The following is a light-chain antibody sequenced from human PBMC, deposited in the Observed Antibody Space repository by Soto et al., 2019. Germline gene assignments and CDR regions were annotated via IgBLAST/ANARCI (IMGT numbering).Light chain of an antibody. Sequence: QAVVTQEPSLTVSPGGTVTLTCGSSTGAVTSGHYPYWFQQKPGQAPRTLIYDTSNKYSWTPARFSGSLLGGKAALTLSGAQPEDEADYYCLLSYSDEKVFGTGTESPS. J-gene: IGLJ1*01. CDR1: TGAVTSGHY. CDR3: LLSYSDEKV. V-gene: IGLV7-46*01. CDR2: DTS.